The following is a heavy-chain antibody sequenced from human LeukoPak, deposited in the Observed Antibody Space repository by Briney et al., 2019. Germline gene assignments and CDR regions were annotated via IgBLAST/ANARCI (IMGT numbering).Heavy chain of an antibody. CDR1: GGSIGTYY. CDR2: IYVTGT. D-gene: IGHD3-16*02. V-gene: IGHV4-59*08. CDR3: ARHIGGGIEDMDV. Sequence: PSETLSLTCTVSGGSIGTYYWSWVWQPPGTGLEWIGYIYVTGTRYNPYLQSRVTISVDRSRNQFFLKMTSVTAADTAVYYCARHIGGGIEDMDVWGRGTKVTVSS. J-gene: IGHJ6*03.